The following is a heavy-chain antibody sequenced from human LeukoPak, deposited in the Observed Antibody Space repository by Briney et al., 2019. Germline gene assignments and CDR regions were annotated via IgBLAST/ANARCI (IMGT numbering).Heavy chain of an antibody. CDR3: APSHDSAGND. Sequence: GGSLRLSCAASGFAFSDFWMSWVRQAPGKGLEWVANIRHDGNAKNYVPSVRGRFTISRDNAKNSLYLQMNSLTVEDTAVYYCAPSHDSAGNDWGRGTLVTVSS. D-gene: IGHD2-15*01. CDR2: IRHDGNAK. V-gene: IGHV3-7*01. CDR1: GFAFSDFW. J-gene: IGHJ4*02.